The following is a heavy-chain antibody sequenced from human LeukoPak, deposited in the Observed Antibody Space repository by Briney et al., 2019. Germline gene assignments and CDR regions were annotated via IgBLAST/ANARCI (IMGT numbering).Heavy chain of an antibody. CDR2: IKQDGSET. D-gene: IGHD6-13*01. CDR1: GFTFNNYW. J-gene: IGHJ6*02. Sequence: PGDSLRLFCTASGFTFNNYWMSWVRQTPEKGLEWVANIKQDGSETVYVDSVKGRFTISRDNAQTSLYLQMSSLRAEDTAVYYCARDPYSSSWSYGMDVWGRGTTVTVSS. CDR3: ARDPYSSSWSYGMDV. V-gene: IGHV3-7*05.